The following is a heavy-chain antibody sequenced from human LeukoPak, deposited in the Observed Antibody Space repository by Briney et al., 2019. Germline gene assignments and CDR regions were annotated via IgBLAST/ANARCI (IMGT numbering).Heavy chain of an antibody. J-gene: IGHJ4*02. CDR3: ARQNSYYFDY. D-gene: IGHD2/OR15-2a*01. Sequence: SETLSLTCTVSGRSISSYYWRWIRRPSGLGLDWIGYIYYSGSTNYNPSLKSRVTISVDTCKNQFSLKLSSVTAADTAVYYCARQNSYYFDYWGQGTLVTVPS. V-gene: IGHV4-59*08. CDR1: GRSISSYY. CDR2: IYYSGST.